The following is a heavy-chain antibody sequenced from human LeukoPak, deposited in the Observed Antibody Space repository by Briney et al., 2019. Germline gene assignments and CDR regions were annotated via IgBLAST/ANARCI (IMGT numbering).Heavy chain of an antibody. J-gene: IGHJ6*03. D-gene: IGHD3-3*01. CDR1: GGSFSGYY. CDR3: ASLRPKYYDFWSGYEDYYYYMDV. Sequence: SETLSLTCAVYGGSFSGYYWSWIRQPPGKGLEWIGEINHSGSTNYNPSLKSRVTISVDTSKNQFSLKLSSVTAADTAVYYCASLRPKYYDFWSGYEDYYYYMDVWGKGTTVTVSS. CDR2: INHSGST. V-gene: IGHV4-34*01.